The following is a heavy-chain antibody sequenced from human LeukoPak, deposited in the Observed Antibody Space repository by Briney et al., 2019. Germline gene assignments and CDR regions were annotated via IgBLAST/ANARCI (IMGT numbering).Heavy chain of an antibody. D-gene: IGHD3-22*01. J-gene: IGHJ5*02. CDR2: ISSSGSTI. V-gene: IGHV3-48*03. CDR1: GFTFSSYE. Sequence: GGSLRLSCAASGFTFSSYEMNWVRQAPGKGLEWVSYISSSGSTIYYADSVKGRFTISRDNAKNSLYLQMNSLRAEDTAVYYCARVSGEYYYDSSALFDPWGQGTLVTVSS. CDR3: ARVSGEYYYDSSALFDP.